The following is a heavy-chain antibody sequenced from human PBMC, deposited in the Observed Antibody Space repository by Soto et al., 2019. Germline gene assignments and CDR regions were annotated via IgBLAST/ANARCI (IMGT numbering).Heavy chain of an antibody. CDR3: ARDDSGSGSYSDH. Sequence: GGSLRLSCAASEFTVSSNYMSWVRQAPGKGLEWVSVIYSGGTTYYANSVKGRFTISRDNARNSLYLQMNSLRDEDTAVYYCARDDSGSGSYSDHWGQGTLVTVSS. V-gene: IGHV3-66*01. CDR1: EFTVSSNY. CDR2: IYSGGTT. J-gene: IGHJ4*02. D-gene: IGHD6-19*01.